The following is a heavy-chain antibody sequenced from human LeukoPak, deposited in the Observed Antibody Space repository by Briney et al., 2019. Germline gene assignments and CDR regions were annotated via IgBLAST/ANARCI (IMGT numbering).Heavy chain of an antibody. V-gene: IGHV1-2*02. CDR3: ARSVVPAAPLDAFDI. J-gene: IGHJ3*02. CDR1: GYTFTGYY. CDR2: INPNSGGT. Sequence: ASVKVSCKASGYTFTGYYMHWVRQAPGQGLEWMGWINPNSGGTNYAQKFQGRVTMTRDTSISTAYMELSRLRSDDTAVYYCARSVVPAAPLDAFDIWGQGTMVTVSS. D-gene: IGHD2-2*01.